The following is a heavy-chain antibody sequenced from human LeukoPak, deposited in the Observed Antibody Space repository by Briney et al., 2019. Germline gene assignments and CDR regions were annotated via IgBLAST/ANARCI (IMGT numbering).Heavy chain of an antibody. CDR2: FDPEDGET. CDR1: GYTLTELS. V-gene: IGHV1-24*01. D-gene: IGHD6-19*01. J-gene: IGHJ4*02. CDR3: ATEDYLYSSGWYRFGY. Sequence: ASVKVSCKVSGYTLTELSMHWVRQAPGKGLGWMGGFDPEDGETIYAQKFQGRVTMTEDTSTDTAYMELSSLRSEDTAVYYCATEDYLYSSGWYRFGYWGQGTLVTVSS.